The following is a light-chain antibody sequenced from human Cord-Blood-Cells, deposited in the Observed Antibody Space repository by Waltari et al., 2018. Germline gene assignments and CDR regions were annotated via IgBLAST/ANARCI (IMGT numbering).Light chain of an antibody. J-gene: IGKJ2*01. CDR2: AAS. CDR1: QSIGSY. CDR3: QQSYSTPYT. Sequence: DIQMTQSPSSLPASVGDRVTITCRASQSIGSYLNWDQQKPGKAPQLLIYAASRLQSGVPTRFSGSGSGKVFTLIISSLQAEDFATYYCQQSYSTPYTFGQGTKLEIK. V-gene: IGKV1-39*01.